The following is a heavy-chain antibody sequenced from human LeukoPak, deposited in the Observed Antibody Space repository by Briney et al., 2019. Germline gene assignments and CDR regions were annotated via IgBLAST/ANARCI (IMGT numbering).Heavy chain of an antibody. CDR2: ISSSSSYI. CDR1: GFTFSSYS. D-gene: IGHD6-13*01. Sequence: PGGSLRLSCAASGFTFSSYSMYWVRQAPGKGLEWDSFISSSSSYIYYADSVKGRFTISRDNAKNSLYLQMNSLRAEDTAVYYCAREPGIAGEWGQGTLVTVSS. CDR3: AREPGIAGE. V-gene: IGHV3-21*01. J-gene: IGHJ4*02.